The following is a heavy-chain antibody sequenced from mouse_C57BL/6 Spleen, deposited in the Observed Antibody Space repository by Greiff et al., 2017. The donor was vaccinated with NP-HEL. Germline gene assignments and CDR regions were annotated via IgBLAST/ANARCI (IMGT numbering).Heavy chain of an antibody. CDR1: GYTFTSYW. Sequence: QVQLQQPGAELVKPGASVKMSCKASGYTFTSYWITWVKQRPGQGLEWIGDIYPGSGSTNYNEKFKSKATLTVDTSSSTAYMQLSSLTSEDSAVYYCARRDYYGSGGYFDVWGTGTTVTVSS. V-gene: IGHV1-55*01. CDR2: IYPGSGST. J-gene: IGHJ1*03. CDR3: ARRDYYGSGGYFDV. D-gene: IGHD1-1*01.